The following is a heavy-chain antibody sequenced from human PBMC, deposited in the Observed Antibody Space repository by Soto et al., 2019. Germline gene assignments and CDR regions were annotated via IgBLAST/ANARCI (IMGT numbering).Heavy chain of an antibody. V-gene: IGHV4-34*01. D-gene: IGHD3-16*01. CDR2: INHRGST. Sequence: SETLSLTCAVSGGSFSGYFWTWIRQPPGKGLEWIGEINHRGSTNYNPSLKSRVTISVDTSKNQFSLKLSSVTAADTAVYYCARRYGGNFDYWGQGTLVTVSS. J-gene: IGHJ4*02. CDR1: GGSFSGYF. CDR3: ARRYGGNFDY.